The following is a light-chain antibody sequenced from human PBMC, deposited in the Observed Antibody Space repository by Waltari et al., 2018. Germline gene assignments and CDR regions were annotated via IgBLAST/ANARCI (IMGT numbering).Light chain of an antibody. V-gene: IGLV2-14*03. CDR1: SSDVGGYNY. CDR3: SSYTSSNTLG. CDR2: AVT. Sequence: QSALTQPASVSGSPGQSITISCTGTSSDVGGYNYVSWYQQHPGKAPKLMIHAVTNRPSGVSNPFSGSKSGNTASLTISGLQAEDEADYYCSSYTSSNTLGFGTGTKVTVL. J-gene: IGLJ1*01.